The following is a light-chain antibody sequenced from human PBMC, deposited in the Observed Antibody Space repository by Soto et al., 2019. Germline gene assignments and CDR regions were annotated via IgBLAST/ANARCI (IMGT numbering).Light chain of an antibody. V-gene: IGKV3-15*01. CDR2: DAS. Sequence: IVMTQSPDTLSVSPGETATLSCRASQSVGSNLAWYQQKPGQAPRLLISDASTRAAGLPARFSGSGSGTEFTLTISSLQSEDFAVYYCQQCNNWPKTFGQGTKVEIK. CDR3: QQCNNWPKT. CDR1: QSVGSN. J-gene: IGKJ1*01.